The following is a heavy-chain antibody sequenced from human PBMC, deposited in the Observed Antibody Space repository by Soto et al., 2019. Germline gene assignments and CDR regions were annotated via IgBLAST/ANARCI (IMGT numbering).Heavy chain of an antibody. D-gene: IGHD3-10*01. CDR2: INQSGRT. CDR1: GGSFSGYY. Sequence: QVQLQQWGAGLLKPSETLSLNCAVYGGSFSGYYWSWIRQPPGKGLEWIGEINQSGRTDYNPSLRSRVTMSVXPXKXXFSLKLSSVTAADTAVYYWARGLRRILWSGESKIYYHGMDVWGQGTTVTVSS. J-gene: IGHJ6*02. V-gene: IGHV4-34*01. CDR3: ARGLRRILWSGESKIYYHGMDV.